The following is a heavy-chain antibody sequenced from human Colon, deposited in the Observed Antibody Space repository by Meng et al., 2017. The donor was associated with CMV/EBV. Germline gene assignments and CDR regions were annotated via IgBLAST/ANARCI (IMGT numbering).Heavy chain of an antibody. CDR2: ISGSGTTA. CDR1: GLIFGNFA. J-gene: IGHJ4*02. V-gene: IGHV3-23*01. CDR3: AKGSMPSAGGYLHYYDS. Sequence: GESLEISCAASGLIFGNFAMSWVRQAPGKGLEWVSIISGSGTTAYYADSVKGRLSISRDNSQNMVHLQINSLRVEDTAIYYCAKGSMPSAGGYLHYYDSWGQGTLVTVSS. D-gene: IGHD2/OR15-2a*01.